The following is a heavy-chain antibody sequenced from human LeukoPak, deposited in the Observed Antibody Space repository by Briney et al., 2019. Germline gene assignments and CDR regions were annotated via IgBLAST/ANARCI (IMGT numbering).Heavy chain of an antibody. Sequence: SETLSLTCAVYGGSFSGYYWSWIRQPPGKGLEWIGEINHSGSTNYNPSLKSRVTISVDTSKNQFSLKLSSVTAADTAVYYCARDSGIAVAGDLDYWGQGTLVTVSS. D-gene: IGHD6-19*01. CDR2: INHSGST. CDR1: GGSFSGYY. V-gene: IGHV4-34*01. CDR3: ARDSGIAVAGDLDY. J-gene: IGHJ4*02.